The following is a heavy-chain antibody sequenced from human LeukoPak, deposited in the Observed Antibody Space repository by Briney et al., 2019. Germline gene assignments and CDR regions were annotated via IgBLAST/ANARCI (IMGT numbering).Heavy chain of an antibody. D-gene: IGHD3-10*01. J-gene: IGHJ4*02. CDR1: GYSFTSYW. Sequence: GESLKISCKGSGYSFTSYWITWVRQMPGKGLEWRGRFEPSDSYTSYSPSFQGHVTISADKSISTAYLQWSSLKASDTAMYYCARHSYGSGNPTFDYWGQGTLVTVSS. CDR2: FEPSDSYT. CDR3: ARHSYGSGNPTFDY. V-gene: IGHV5-10-1*01.